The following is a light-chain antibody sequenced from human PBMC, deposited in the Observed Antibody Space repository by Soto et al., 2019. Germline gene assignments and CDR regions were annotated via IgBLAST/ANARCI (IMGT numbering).Light chain of an antibody. V-gene: IGLV1-44*01. CDR3: AAWDDSLSGLYV. CDR1: SSHIGTNT. Sequence: QPVLTQPPSASGTPGQRVTISCSGSSSHIGTNTVSWYQQLPATAPKLLIYNNNQRPSGVPDRFSGSKSGTSASLAISGPQSEDEADYYCAAWDDSLSGLYVFGTGTKVTVL. CDR2: NNN. J-gene: IGLJ1*01.